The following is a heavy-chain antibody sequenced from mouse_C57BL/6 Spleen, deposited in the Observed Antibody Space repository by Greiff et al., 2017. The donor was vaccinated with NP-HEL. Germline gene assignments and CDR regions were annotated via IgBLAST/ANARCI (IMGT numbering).Heavy chain of an antibody. D-gene: IGHD1-1*01. Sequence: VQLQQSGPVLVKPGASVKMSCKASGYTFTDYYMNWVKQSHGKSLEWIGVINPYNGGTSSNQKFKGKATLTVDKSSSTAYMELNSLTSEDSAVYYCARPSGSSPYFDYWGQGTTLTVSS. CDR2: INPYNGGT. CDR1: GYTFTDYY. J-gene: IGHJ2*01. V-gene: IGHV1-19*01. CDR3: ARPSGSSPYFDY.